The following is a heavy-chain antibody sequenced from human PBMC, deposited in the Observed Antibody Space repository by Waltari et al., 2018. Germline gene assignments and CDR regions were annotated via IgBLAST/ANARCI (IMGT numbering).Heavy chain of an antibody. J-gene: IGHJ6*02. D-gene: IGHD6-6*01. CDR2: INHSGST. V-gene: IGHV4-34*01. CDR1: CGSFSGYY. Sequence: QVQLQQWGAGLLKPSETLSLTCAVYCGSFSGYYLSWIRQPPRRGVEWIGEINHSGSTNYNPTLKSRVTISVDTSKNQFSLKLSSVTAANTAVYYCARVTYSSSSYRHYYGMDVWGQGTTVTVSS. CDR3: ARVTYSSSSYRHYYGMDV.